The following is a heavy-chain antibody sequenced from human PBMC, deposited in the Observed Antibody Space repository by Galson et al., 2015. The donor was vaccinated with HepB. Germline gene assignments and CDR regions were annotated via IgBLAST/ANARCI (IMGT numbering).Heavy chain of an antibody. D-gene: IGHD1-14*01. CDR2: ISYDGSNK. V-gene: IGHV3-30*04. CDR1: GFTFSSYA. CDR3: ARDRSAGATPPDAFDI. Sequence: SLRLSCAASGFTFSSYAMHWVRQAPGKGLEWVAVISYDGSNKYYADSVKGRFTISRDNSKNTLYLQMNSLRAEDTAVYYCARDRSAGATPPDAFDIWGQGTMVTVSS. J-gene: IGHJ3*02.